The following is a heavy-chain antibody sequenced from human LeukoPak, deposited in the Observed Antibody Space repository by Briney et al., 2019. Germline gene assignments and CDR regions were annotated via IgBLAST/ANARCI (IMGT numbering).Heavy chain of an antibody. CDR3: ARGRGRDGDNLAS. J-gene: IGHJ4*02. Sequence: SETLSLTCAVYGGSFSGYYWSWIRQPPGKGLEWIGEINHSGSTNYNPSLKSRVTISVDTSKNQFSLKLSSVTAADTAVYYCARGRGRDGDNLASWGQGTLVTVSS. CDR1: GGSFSGYY. D-gene: IGHD5-24*01. V-gene: IGHV4-34*01. CDR2: INHSGST.